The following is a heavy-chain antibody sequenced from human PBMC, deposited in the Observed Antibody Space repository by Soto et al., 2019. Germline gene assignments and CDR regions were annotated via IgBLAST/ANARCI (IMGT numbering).Heavy chain of an antibody. CDR1: DGSISSGDYY. Sequence: SETLSLTCTVSDGSISSGDYYWSCVHQPPGKGLEWIGYIYYSGSTYYNPSLKSRVTISVDTSKNQFSLKLSSVTAADTAVYYCARLRDGYNPSDYWGQGTLVTVSS. V-gene: IGHV4-30-4*01. J-gene: IGHJ4*02. D-gene: IGHD5-12*01. CDR3: ARLRDGYNPSDY. CDR2: IYYSGST.